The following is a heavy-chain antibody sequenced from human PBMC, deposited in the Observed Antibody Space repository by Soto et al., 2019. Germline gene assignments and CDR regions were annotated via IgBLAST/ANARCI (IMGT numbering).Heavy chain of an antibody. J-gene: IGHJ6*02. CDR3: ARRPAHCSGGSCYSPEPYYYGMDV. CDR2: IIPIFGTA. Sequence: ASVKVSCKASGGTFSSYAISWVRQAPGQGLEWMGGIIPIFGTANYAQKFQGRVTITADESTSTAYMELSSLRSEDTAVYYCARRPAHCSGGSCYSPEPYYYGMDVWGQGTTVTVSS. D-gene: IGHD2-15*01. CDR1: GGTFSSYA. V-gene: IGHV1-69*13.